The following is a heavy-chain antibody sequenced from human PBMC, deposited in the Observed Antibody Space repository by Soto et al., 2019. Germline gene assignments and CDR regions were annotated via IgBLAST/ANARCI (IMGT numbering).Heavy chain of an antibody. CDR2: ISTYTGNT. J-gene: IGHJ4*02. D-gene: IGHD4-17*01. CDR3: ARMFGGPRYGDVDY. V-gene: IGHV1-18*01. CDR1: GYTFTNYG. Sequence: QVPLVQSGAEVKKPGASVKVSCKASGYTFTNYGFSWVRQAPGQGLEWMGWISTYTGNTNYAQKLRGRVTMTADSSTNTAYMELSSLRFADTAVYCCARMFGGPRYGDVDYWGQGALVTVAS.